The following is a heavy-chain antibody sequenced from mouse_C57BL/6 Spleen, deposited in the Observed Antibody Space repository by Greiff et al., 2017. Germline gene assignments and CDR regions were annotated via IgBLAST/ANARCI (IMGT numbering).Heavy chain of an antibody. CDR3: TKDGSSEGAAMDY. V-gene: IGHV1-15*01. J-gene: IGHJ4*01. CDR1: GYTFNDYE. CDR2: IDPETGGT. Sequence: QVQLKQSGAELVRPGASVTLSCKASGYTFNDYEMHWVKQTPVHGLEWIGAIDPETGGTAYNQKFKGKAILTADKSSSTAYMELRSLTSEDSAVYYCTKDGSSEGAAMDYWGQGTSVTVSS. D-gene: IGHD1-1*01.